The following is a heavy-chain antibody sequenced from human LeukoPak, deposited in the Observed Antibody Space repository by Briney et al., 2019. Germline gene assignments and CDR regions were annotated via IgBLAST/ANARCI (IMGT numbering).Heavy chain of an antibody. CDR1: GGSFSGYY. D-gene: IGHD5-24*01. CDR2: INHSGST. CDR3: ARVRGRDGYNKPFDY. J-gene: IGHJ4*02. V-gene: IGHV4-34*01. Sequence: PSETLSLTCAVYGGSFSGYYWSWIRQPPGKGLEWIGEINHSGSTNYNPSLKSRVTISVDTSKNQFSLKLSSVTAADTAVYYCARVRGRDGYNKPFDYWGQGTLVTVSP.